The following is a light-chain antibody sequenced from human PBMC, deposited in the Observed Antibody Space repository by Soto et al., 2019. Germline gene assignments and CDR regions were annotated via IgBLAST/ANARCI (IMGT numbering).Light chain of an antibody. CDR2: GAS. V-gene: IGKV3-15*01. CDR1: QSLTNN. Sequence: EIVLTQSPGTLSFSPGEISTLSFRASQSLTNNYFAWYQQKPGQAPRLLLYGASTRATGIPVRFSGSGFGTEFTLTISSLQSEDFAVYYCQQYKNWPLFGQGTRLEI. J-gene: IGKJ5*01. CDR3: QQYKNWPL.